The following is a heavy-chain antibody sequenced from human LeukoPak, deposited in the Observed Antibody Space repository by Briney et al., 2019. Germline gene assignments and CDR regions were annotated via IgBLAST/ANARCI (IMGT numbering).Heavy chain of an antibody. CDR1: GGTFSSYA. Sequence: SVKVSCKASGGTFSSYAISWVRQAPGQGLEWMGGIIPIFGTANYAQKFQGRVTITADESTSTAYMEQSSLGSEDTAVYYCARGVVVIPRGNWFDPWGQGTLVTVSS. D-gene: IGHD3-22*01. V-gene: IGHV1-69*13. J-gene: IGHJ5*02. CDR2: IIPIFGTA. CDR3: ARGVVVIPRGNWFDP.